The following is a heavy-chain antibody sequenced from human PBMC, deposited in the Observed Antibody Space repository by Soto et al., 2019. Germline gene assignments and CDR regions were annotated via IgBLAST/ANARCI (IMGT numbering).Heavy chain of an antibody. CDR1: GGSFSSGGYY. J-gene: IGHJ6*03. V-gene: IGHV4-31*03. CDR3: ARGVSIFGVVITDYYYYMDV. Sequence: QVQLQESGPGLVKPSQTLSLTCTVSGGSFSSGGYYWSWIRQHPGKGLEWIGYIYYSGSTYYNPSLKSRVTISVDTSKNQFSLKLSSVTAADTAVYYCARGVSIFGVVITDYYYYMDVWGKGTTVTVSS. D-gene: IGHD3-3*01. CDR2: IYYSGST.